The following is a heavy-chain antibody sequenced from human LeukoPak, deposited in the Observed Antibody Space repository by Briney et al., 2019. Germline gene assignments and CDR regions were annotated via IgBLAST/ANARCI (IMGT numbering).Heavy chain of an antibody. D-gene: IGHD2-15*01. V-gene: IGHV1-2*02. Sequence: ASVKVSCKASGYTFTGYYMHWVRQAPGQGLEWMGWINPNSGGTNYAQKFQGRVTMTRDTSISTAYMELSRLRSDDTAVYYCASEPPPPSGQVGARGYYYYGMDVWGQGTTVTVSS. J-gene: IGHJ6*02. CDR1: GYTFTGYY. CDR2: INPNSGGT. CDR3: ASEPPPPSGQVGARGYYYYGMDV.